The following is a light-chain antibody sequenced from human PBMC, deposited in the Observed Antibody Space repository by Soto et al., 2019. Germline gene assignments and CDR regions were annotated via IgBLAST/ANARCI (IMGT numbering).Light chain of an antibody. Sequence: DIQMTQSPSTLSASVGDRVTITCRASQSISSWLAWYQQKPGKAPKRLSSKAPSWDRRGPARCIGSGSGTEFTLTLSSLQPDDFATYYCQHDNSDSWTCGQGTKV. J-gene: IGKJ1*01. V-gene: IGKV1-5*01. CDR3: QHDNSDSWT. CDR1: QSISSW. CDR2: KAP.